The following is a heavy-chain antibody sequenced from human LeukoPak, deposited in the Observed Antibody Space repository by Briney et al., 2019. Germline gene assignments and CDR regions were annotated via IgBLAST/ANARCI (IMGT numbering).Heavy chain of an antibody. D-gene: IGHD6-19*01. CDR1: GFTFDDYA. CDR3: AKGGIAVAGTGFDY. CDR2: ISWNSGSI. V-gene: IGHV3-9*03. Sequence: GGSLRLSCAASGFTFDDYAMHWVRQAPGKGLEWVSGISWNSGSIGYADSVKGRFTISRDNAKNSLYLQMNSLRAEDMALYYCAKGGIAVAGTGFDYWGQGTLVTVSS. J-gene: IGHJ4*02.